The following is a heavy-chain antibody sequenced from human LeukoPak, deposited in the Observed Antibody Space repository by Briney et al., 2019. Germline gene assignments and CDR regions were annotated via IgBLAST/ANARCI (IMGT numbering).Heavy chain of an antibody. CDR1: GFTFSAYV. Sequence: PGRSLRLSCAASGFTFSAYVMHWVRQAPGKGLECVAVISNDGNEKYYADSVKGRFSISRDNSKNTLYLQMSSLRTEDTAVYYCARDGGYTGGWTYGAGDYWGQGTLVTVTS. CDR2: ISNDGNEK. CDR3: ARDGGYTGGWTYGAGDY. D-gene: IGHD2-8*02. J-gene: IGHJ4*01. V-gene: IGHV3-30*04.